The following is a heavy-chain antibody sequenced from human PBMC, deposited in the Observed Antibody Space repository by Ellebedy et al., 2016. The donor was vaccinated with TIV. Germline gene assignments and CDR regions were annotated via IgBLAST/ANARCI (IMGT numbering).Heavy chain of an antibody. CDR2: SRNKANSYTT. V-gene: IGHV3-72*01. CDR1: GFTFSDHY. CDR3: ARHPSVAGPGDV. D-gene: IGHD6-19*01. J-gene: IGHJ6*02. Sequence: GGSLRLSCVASGFTFSDHYMEWVRQAPGKGLEWVGRSRNKANSYTTEYAASVKGRFTISRDDSKNLLYLQMSSLETEDTAVYYCARHPSVAGPGDVWGQGTTVTVSS.